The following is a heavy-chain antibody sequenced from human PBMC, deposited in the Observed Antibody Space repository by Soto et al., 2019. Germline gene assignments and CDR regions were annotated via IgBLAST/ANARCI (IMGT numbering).Heavy chain of an antibody. CDR1: GYTFTSYA. CDR3: ARDGVMVPAAMRSYNWFDP. J-gene: IGHJ5*02. D-gene: IGHD2-2*01. CDR2: INAGNGNT. Sequence: ASVKVSCKASGYTFTSYAMHWVRQAPGQRLEWMGWINAGNGNTKYSQKFQGRVTITRDTSASTAYMELSSLRSEDTAVYYCARDGVMVPAAMRSYNWFDPWGQGILVTVSS. V-gene: IGHV1-3*01.